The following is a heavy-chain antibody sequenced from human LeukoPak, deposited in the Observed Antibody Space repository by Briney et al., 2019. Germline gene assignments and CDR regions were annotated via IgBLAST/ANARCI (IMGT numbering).Heavy chain of an antibody. CDR1: GGSISNYY. J-gene: IGHJ5*02. CDR2: IYYTGSA. Sequence: SETLSLTCTVSGGSISNYYWSWIRQPPGKGLEWIGYIYYTGSANYNPSLKSRVTISVDTPKNQFSLSLNSVTAADTAIYYCARDLTVLTGDRWFDPWGQGTLVTVSS. CDR3: ARDLTVLTGDRWFDP. D-gene: IGHD4-11*01. V-gene: IGHV4-59*12.